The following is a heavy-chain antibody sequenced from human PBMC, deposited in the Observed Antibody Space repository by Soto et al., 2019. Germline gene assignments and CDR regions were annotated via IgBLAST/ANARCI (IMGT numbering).Heavy chain of an antibody. V-gene: IGHV4-34*01. Sequence: SQTLSLTCAASGGSLRGHYWSWILQSPEKGLEWLGEINHSGFTNYNPTLKSRVTISRDASKNQFSLRLSSMTAADTAVYFCARAAVKLGATLFDSWGQGTLVTVSS. CDR1: GGSLRGHY. CDR2: INHSGFT. D-gene: IGHD1-26*01. CDR3: ARAAVKLGATLFDS. J-gene: IGHJ4*02.